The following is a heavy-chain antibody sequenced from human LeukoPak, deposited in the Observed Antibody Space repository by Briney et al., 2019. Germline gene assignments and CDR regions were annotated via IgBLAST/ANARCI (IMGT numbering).Heavy chain of an antibody. CDR1: GGSVSSGTYY. CDR3: ARVIDGYNFDY. CDR2: IYYSGST. Sequence: PSETLSLTCTVSGGSVSSGTYYWSWIRQPPGKGLEWIGYIYYSGSTNYNPSLKSRVTISVDTSKNQFSLKLSSVTAADTAVYYCARVIDGYNFDYWGQGTLVTVSS. D-gene: IGHD5-24*01. J-gene: IGHJ4*02. V-gene: IGHV4-61*01.